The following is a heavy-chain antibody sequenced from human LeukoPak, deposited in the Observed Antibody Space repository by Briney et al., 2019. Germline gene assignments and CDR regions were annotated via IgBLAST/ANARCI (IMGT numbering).Heavy chain of an antibody. CDR2: INHSGST. V-gene: IGHV4-34*01. CDR3: ARHKNTKGGNSAVAGTCWFDP. J-gene: IGHJ5*02. Sequence: SETLSLTCAVYGGSFSGYYWSWIRQPPGKGLEWIGEINHSGSTNYNPSLKSRVTISVDTSKNQFSLKLSSVTAADTAVYYCARHKNTKGGNSAVAGTCWFDPWGQGTLVTVSS. CDR1: GGSFSGYY. D-gene: IGHD6-19*01.